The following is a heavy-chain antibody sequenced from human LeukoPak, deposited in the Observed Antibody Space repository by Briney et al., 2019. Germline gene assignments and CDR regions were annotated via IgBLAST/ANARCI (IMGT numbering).Heavy chain of an antibody. V-gene: IGHV1-46*01. D-gene: IGHD1-26*01. CDR2: INPRTGST. Sequence: ASVKVSCKASGYTFTSYYIFWVRQAPGQGLEWMGIINPRTGSTSYSQKFQGRVTMTRDMSTSTVYMELSSLRSEDTAVYYCARLARYSWSPISPLYYYYYMDVWGKGTTVTVSS. CDR1: GYTFTSYY. CDR3: ARLARYSWSPISPLYYYYYMDV. J-gene: IGHJ6*03.